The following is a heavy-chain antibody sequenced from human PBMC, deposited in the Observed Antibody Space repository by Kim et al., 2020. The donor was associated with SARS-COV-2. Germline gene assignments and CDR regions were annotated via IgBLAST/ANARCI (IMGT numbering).Heavy chain of an antibody. V-gene: IGHV4-31*03. CDR3: ARVGTMVRGVLRGEY. Sequence: SETLSLTCTVSGGSISSGGYYWSWIRQHPGKGLEWIGYIYYSGSTYYNPSLKSRVTISVDTSKNQFSLKLSSVTAADTAVYYCARVGTMVRGVLRGEYWGQGTLVTVSS. CDR1: GGSISSGGYY. CDR2: IYYSGST. D-gene: IGHD3-10*01. J-gene: IGHJ4*02.